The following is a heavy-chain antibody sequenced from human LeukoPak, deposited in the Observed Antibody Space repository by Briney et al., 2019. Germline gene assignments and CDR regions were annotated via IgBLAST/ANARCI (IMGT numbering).Heavy chain of an antibody. D-gene: IGHD4-17*01. CDR2: IYYSGST. Sequence: SETLSLTCTVSGGSISSYYWSWIRQPPGKGLEWIGYIYYSGSTNYNPSLKSRITISVDTSKNQFSLKLSSVTAADTAVYYCARRLRHFGMDVWGQGTTVTVSS. CDR1: GGSISSYY. CDR3: ARRLRHFGMDV. J-gene: IGHJ6*02. V-gene: IGHV4-59*08.